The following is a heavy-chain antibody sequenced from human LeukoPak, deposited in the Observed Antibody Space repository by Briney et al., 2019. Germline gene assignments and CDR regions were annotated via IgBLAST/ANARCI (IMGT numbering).Heavy chain of an antibody. V-gene: IGHV3-7*03. CDR3: ARDQYDTWSRRGNFDS. Sequence: HPGGSLRLSCAASGFTFSSSAMSWVRQVPGKGLEWVANIKLDGSEKNYVDSVKGRFTISRDNTKNSLYLQMNSLRAEDTAVFYCARDQYDTWSRRGNFDSWGQGTLVIVSS. D-gene: IGHD3-3*01. J-gene: IGHJ4*02. CDR2: IKLDGSEK. CDR1: GFTFSSSA.